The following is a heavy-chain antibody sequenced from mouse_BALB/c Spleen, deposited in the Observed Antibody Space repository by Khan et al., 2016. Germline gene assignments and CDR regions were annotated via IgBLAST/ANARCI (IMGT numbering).Heavy chain of an antibody. CDR1: GYTFSSYW. CDR3: ERLRQLGLRDYFDY. Sequence: QVQLQQSGAELMKPGASVKISCKATGYTFSSYWIEWVKQRPGHGLEWIGEILPGSGSTNYNEKFKGKATFTADTSSNTAYMQLSSLTSEDSAVYYGERLRQLGLRDYFDYWGQGTTLTVSS. V-gene: IGHV1-9*01. J-gene: IGHJ2*01. D-gene: IGHD3-2*01. CDR2: ILPGSGST.